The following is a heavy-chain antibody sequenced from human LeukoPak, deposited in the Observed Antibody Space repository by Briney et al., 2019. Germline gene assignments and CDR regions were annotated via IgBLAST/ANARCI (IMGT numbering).Heavy chain of an antibody. V-gene: IGHV4-4*07. J-gene: IGHJ4*02. CDR3: ARGYCSNGVCYYPFYFDF. Sequence: SETLSLTCTVSGGSISSYYWSWVRQPAGKGLEWVGRIFTGGSTNYNPSLKSRVTMSLDTSKNHFSLHLSSVTAADTAVYYCARGYCSNGVCYYPFYFDFWGQGTLVTVSS. CDR1: GGSISSYY. D-gene: IGHD2-8*01. CDR2: IFTGGST.